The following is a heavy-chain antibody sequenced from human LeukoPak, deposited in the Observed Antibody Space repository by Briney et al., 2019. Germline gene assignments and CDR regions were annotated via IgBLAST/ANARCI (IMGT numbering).Heavy chain of an antibody. V-gene: IGHV4-4*07. CDR1: GGSISSYY. D-gene: IGHD4-17*01. J-gene: IGHJ4*02. CDR2: IYTTGST. CDR3: ASENYGAIDS. Sequence: SETLSLTCTDSGGSISSYYWSWIRQPAGKGLEWIGRIYTTGSTNYNPSLKSRVTMSVATSKNQFSLKLSSVTAADTAVYYCASENYGAIDSWGQGTLVPVSS.